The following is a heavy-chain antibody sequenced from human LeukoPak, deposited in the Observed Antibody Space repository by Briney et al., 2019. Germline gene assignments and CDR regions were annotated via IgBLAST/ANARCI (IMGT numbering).Heavy chain of an antibody. D-gene: IGHD1-26*01. J-gene: IGHJ4*02. Sequence: GGSLRLSCAASGITFSSYAMNWVRQAPGKGLEWVSAISGSGGSTYYADSVKGRFTISRDNSKNTLYLQLNSLRVEDTAVYYCAKDRSAARVGATPTYYFDYWGQGPLVTVSS. CDR2: ISGSGGST. CDR3: AKDRSAARVGATPTYYFDY. CDR1: GITFSSYA. V-gene: IGHV3-23*01.